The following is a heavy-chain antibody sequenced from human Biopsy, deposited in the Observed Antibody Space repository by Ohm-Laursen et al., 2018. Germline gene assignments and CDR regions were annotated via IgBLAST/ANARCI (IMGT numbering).Heavy chain of an antibody. CDR1: GGSVSSNVHY. Sequence: SDTLSLTCTVSGGSVSSNVHYWAWIRQPPGKGLECIGTVFHSGITFYNPPLKSRVTISIDTSKNQFSLNLSSVTAADTAVYYCARHPTGFWFDPWGQGTLVTVSS. CDR3: ARHPTGFWFDP. V-gene: IGHV4-39*01. CDR2: VFHSGIT. J-gene: IGHJ5*02.